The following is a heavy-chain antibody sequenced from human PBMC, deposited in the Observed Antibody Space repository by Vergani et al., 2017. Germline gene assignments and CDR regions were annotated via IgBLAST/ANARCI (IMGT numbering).Heavy chain of an antibody. CDR3: ARDIRYFDWSDYYYYYMDV. Sequence: QVQLQESGPGLVTPSETLSLTCTVSGGSISSYYWSWIRQPAGKGREWIGRIYTSGSTNYNPSLKSRVTMSVDTSKNQFSLKLSSVTAADTAVYYCARDIRYFDWSDYYYYYMDVWGKGTTVTVSS. V-gene: IGHV4-4*07. CDR2: IYTSGST. CDR1: GGSISSYY. J-gene: IGHJ6*03. D-gene: IGHD3-9*01.